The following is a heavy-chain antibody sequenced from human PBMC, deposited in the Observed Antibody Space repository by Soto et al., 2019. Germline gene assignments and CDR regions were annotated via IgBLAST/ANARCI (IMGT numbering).Heavy chain of an antibody. D-gene: IGHD2-15*01. CDR3: ARGWVEVVVAAAPNYYYYGMDV. CDR1: GYTFTSSA. J-gene: IGHJ6*02. CDR2: ISAYNGNT. Sequence: ASVKVSSKASGYTFTSSAISWVRQAPGQGLEWMGWISAYNGNTNYAQKLQGRVTMTTDTSTSTAYMELRSLRSDDTAVHYCARGWVEVVVAAAPNYYYYGMDVWGQGTTVTVSS. V-gene: IGHV1-18*01.